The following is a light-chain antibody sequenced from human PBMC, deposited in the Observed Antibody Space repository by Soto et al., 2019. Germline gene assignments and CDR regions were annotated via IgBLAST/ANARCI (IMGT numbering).Light chain of an antibody. V-gene: IGKV1-5*01. CDR2: DAS. Sequence: IQMTQSPSTLSASVGDRVTITCRASQSISSWLAWYQQKPGKAPKLLIYDASSLESGVPSRFSGSGSGTEFTLTIRSLQPDDFATYYCKQYNSYWTCGQGTQVDIK. CDR3: KQYNSYWT. J-gene: IGKJ1*01. CDR1: QSISSW.